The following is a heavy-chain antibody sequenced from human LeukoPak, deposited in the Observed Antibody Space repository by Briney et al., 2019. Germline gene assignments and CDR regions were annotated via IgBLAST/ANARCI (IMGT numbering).Heavy chain of an antibody. V-gene: IGHV1-8*01. J-gene: IGHJ5*02. Sequence: ASVKVSCKASGYAFTSYDINWVRQATGQGLEWMGWMNPNSGYTGYAQKFQDRVTMTRDIVTDTAYMELSSLRSDDTAVYYCVREGLHCSGASCYFPWGQGTLVTVSP. CDR3: VREGLHCSGASCYFP. CDR2: MNPNSGYT. D-gene: IGHD2-15*01. CDR1: GYAFTSYD.